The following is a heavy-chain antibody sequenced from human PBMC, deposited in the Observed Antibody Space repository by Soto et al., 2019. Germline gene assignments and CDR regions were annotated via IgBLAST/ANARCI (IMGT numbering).Heavy chain of an antibody. CDR2: ISSDGDIT. CDR1: GLTFSEYS. Sequence: GGSLRLSCSASGLTFSEYSMHWVRQAPGKGLQYVSTISSDGDITYYADSVKGRFTISRDNSKNTLYLQMNSLRPEDTAVYYCVKVSTFYDILTGYYSTNFFDPWGKGTLVTVSS. CDR3: VKVSTFYDILTGYYSTNFFDP. V-gene: IGHV3-64D*06. D-gene: IGHD3-9*01. J-gene: IGHJ5*02.